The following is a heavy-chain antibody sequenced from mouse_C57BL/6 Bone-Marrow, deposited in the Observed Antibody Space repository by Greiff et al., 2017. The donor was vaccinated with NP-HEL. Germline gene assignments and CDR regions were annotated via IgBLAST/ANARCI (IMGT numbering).Heavy chain of an antibody. CDR2: INPYNGGT. J-gene: IGHJ3*01. D-gene: IGHD2-5*01. CDR1: GYTFTDYY. Sequence: EVQLQQSGPVLVKPGASVKMSCKASGYTFTDYYMNWVKQSHGKSLEWIGVINPYNGGTSYNQKFKGKATLTVDKSSSTAYMELNSLTSEDSAVYYCARTYYSNYALSYWGQGTLVTVSA. V-gene: IGHV1-19*01. CDR3: ARTYYSNYALSY.